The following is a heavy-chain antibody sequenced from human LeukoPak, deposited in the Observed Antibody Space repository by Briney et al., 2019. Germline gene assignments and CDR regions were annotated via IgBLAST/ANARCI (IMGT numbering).Heavy chain of an antibody. CDR3: ARDLYKYSGYDLAWFDP. CDR2: IYYSGST. V-gene: IGHV4-39*07. J-gene: IGHJ5*02. Sequence: SETLSLTCTVSGGSISSSSYYWGWIRQPPGKGLEWIGSIYYSGSTYYNPSLKSRVTISVDTSKNQFSLKLSSVTAADTAVYYCARDLYKYSGYDLAWFDPWGQGTLVTVSS. CDR1: GGSISSSSYY. D-gene: IGHD5-12*01.